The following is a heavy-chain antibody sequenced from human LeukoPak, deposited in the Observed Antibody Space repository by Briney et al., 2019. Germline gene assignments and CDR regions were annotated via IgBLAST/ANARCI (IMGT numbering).Heavy chain of an antibody. CDR1: GGSFSGYY. J-gene: IGHJ5*02. CDR3: ASYYGSGKNWFDP. Sequence: SETLSLTCAVYGGSFSGYYWSWIRQPPGKGLEWIGYIYHSGSTYYNPSLKSRVTISVDRSKNQFSLKLSSVTAADTAVYYCASYYGSGKNWFDPWGQGTLVTVSS. D-gene: IGHD3-10*01. CDR2: IYHSGST. V-gene: IGHV4-30-2*01.